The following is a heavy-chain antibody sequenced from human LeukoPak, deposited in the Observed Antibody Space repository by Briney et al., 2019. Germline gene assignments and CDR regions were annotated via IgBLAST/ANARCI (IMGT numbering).Heavy chain of an antibody. Sequence: GGSLRLSRAASGFTVSSNYMSWVGQAPGKGLEWVSYISSSSTTIYYADSVKGRFTISRDNAKNSLYLQMSSLRVEDTAVYYCARDRYYGLDYWGQGTLVTVSS. D-gene: IGHD3-10*01. CDR1: GFTVSSNY. CDR2: ISSSSTTI. J-gene: IGHJ4*02. CDR3: ARDRYYGLDY. V-gene: IGHV3-48*04.